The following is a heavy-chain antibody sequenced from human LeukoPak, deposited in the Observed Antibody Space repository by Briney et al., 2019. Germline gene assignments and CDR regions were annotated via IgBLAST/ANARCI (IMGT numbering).Heavy chain of an antibody. D-gene: IGHD6-19*01. V-gene: IGHV3-21*01. J-gene: IGHJ3*02. CDR2: MSGSSVYR. Sequence: GGSLRLSCAATGFTFANYSIHWVRQAPGKGLEWVSCMSGSSVYRYHADSVKGRFTISRDNAKNSLYLQMNSLRAEDTAVYYCARVSVAGSVIDAFDMWGQGPMVTVSS. CDR1: GFTFANYS. CDR3: ARVSVAGSVIDAFDM.